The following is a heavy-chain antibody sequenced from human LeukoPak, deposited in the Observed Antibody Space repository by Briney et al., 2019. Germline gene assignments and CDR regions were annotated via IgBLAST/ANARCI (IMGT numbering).Heavy chain of an antibody. CDR1: GGSISSGDYY. D-gene: IGHD2-15*01. CDR3: ARETVALGSFDC. J-gene: IGHJ4*02. CDR2: IYYSGST. V-gene: IGHV4-30-4*08. Sequence: SETLSLTCTVSGGSISSGDYYWSWIRQPPGKGLEWIGYIYYSGSTYYNPSLKSRVTISVDTSKNQFSLKLSSVTAADTAVYYCARETVALGSFDCWGQGTLVTVSS.